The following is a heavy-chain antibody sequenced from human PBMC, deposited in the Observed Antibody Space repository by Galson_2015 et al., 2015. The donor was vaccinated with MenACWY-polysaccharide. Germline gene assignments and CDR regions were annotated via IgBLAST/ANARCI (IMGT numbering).Heavy chain of an antibody. CDR1: GGSISRSSHY. V-gene: IGHV4-39*07. Sequence: ETLSLTCTVSGGSISRSSHYWGWIRPPPGKGLEWIGSIYDSGKTYYNPSLKSRGTISVDTSRNQFSLQLSSVTAADTAVYWCARDSHYYGSGSHGWFDPWGQGTLVSVSS. CDR2: IYDSGKT. CDR3: ARDSHYYGSGSHGWFDP. D-gene: IGHD3-10*01. J-gene: IGHJ5*02.